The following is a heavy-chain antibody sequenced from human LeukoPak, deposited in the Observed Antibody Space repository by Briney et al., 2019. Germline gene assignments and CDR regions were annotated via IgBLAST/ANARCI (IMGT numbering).Heavy chain of an antibody. CDR3: ASTDIGYCSGGSCLDRYYFDY. Sequence: SVKVSCKASGYTFTSYAMNWVRQAPGQGLEWMGGIIPIFGTANYAQKFQGRVTITADESTSTAYMELSSLRSEDTAVYYCASTDIGYCSGGSCLDRYYFDYWGQGTLVTVSS. J-gene: IGHJ4*02. CDR1: GYTFTSYA. V-gene: IGHV1-69*13. CDR2: IIPIFGTA. D-gene: IGHD2-15*01.